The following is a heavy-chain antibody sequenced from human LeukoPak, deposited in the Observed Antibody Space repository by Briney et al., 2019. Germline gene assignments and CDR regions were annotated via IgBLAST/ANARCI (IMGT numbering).Heavy chain of an antibody. Sequence: GGSLRLSCAASGFTFDYYAMHWVRQTPGKGLEWVSGLSWNSGGIGYADSVKGRFTISRDNAKNSLYLQMNSLRAEDTALYYCAKVRYGDHITRGHYFDYWGQGTLVTVSS. CDR3: AKVRYGDHITRGHYFDY. V-gene: IGHV3-9*01. D-gene: IGHD4-17*01. CDR1: GFTFDYYA. J-gene: IGHJ4*02. CDR2: LSWNSGGI.